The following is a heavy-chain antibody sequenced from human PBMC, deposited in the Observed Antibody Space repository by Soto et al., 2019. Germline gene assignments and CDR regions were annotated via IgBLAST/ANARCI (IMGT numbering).Heavy chain of an antibody. D-gene: IGHD6-19*01. Sequence: GGSLRLSCAASGFTFSDYYMSWIRQAPGKGLEWVSYISSSGSTIYYADSVKGRFTISRDNAKNSLYLQMNSLRAEDTAVYYCARESIAVAGTRIRRGWDAFDIWGQGTMVTVSS. J-gene: IGHJ3*02. V-gene: IGHV3-11*01. CDR2: ISSSGSTI. CDR1: GFTFSDYY. CDR3: ARESIAVAGTRIRRGWDAFDI.